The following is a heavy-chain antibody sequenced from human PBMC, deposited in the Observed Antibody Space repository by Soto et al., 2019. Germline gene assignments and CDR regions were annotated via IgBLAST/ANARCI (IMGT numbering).Heavy chain of an antibody. J-gene: IGHJ6*02. CDR1: GYTLTELS. CDR3: ATPPPYCTNGVCLGHYYGMDV. D-gene: IGHD2-8*01. Sequence: GASVKVSCKVSGYTLTELSMHWVRQAPGKGLEWMGGFDPEDGETIYAQKFQGRVTMTEDTSTDTAYMELSSLRSEDTAVYYCATPPPYCTNGVCLGHYYGMDVWGQGTTVTV. CDR2: FDPEDGET. V-gene: IGHV1-24*01.